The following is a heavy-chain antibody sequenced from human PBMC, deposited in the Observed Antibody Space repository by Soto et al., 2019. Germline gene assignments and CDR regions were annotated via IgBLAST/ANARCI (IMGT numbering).Heavy chain of an antibody. CDR2: ISAYNGNT. CDR1: GYTFTSYG. J-gene: IGHJ6*02. CDR3: ARDGNHYYDSSGLYYYYGMDV. V-gene: IGHV1-18*01. Sequence: GASVKVSCKASGYTFTSYGISWVRQAPGQGLEWMGWISAYNGNTNYAQKLQGRVTMTTDTSTSTAYMELRSLRSDDTAVYYCARDGNHYYDSSGLYYYYGMDVWGQGTTVTVSS. D-gene: IGHD3-22*01.